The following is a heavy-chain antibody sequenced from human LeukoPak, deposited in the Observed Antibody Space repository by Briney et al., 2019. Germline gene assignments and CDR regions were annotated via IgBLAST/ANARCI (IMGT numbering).Heavy chain of an antibody. CDR1: GVTYRCYA. D-gene: IGHD6-19*01. Sequence: GGSVRLPCAAWGVTYRCYAMLGLRQAPGKGLEWVSAISGSGGSTYYADSVKGRFTISRDNSKNTLYLQMNSLRAEDTAVYYCDRQESGTGIRGVAGPVDNCGEGTLATVSS. CDR3: DRQESGTGIRGVAGPVDN. CDR2: ISGSGGST. V-gene: IGHV3-23*01. J-gene: IGHJ4*02.